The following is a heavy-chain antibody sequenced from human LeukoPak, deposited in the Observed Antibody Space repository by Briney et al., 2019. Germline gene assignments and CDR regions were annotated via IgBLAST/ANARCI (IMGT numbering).Heavy chain of an antibody. D-gene: IGHD3-3*01. CDR1: GGSFSGYY. CDR2: INHSGST. V-gene: IGHV4-34*01. Sequence: SETLSLTCAVYGGSFSGYYWSWIRQPPGKGLEWIGEINHSGSTNYNPSLKSRVTISVDTSKNQFSLKLSSVTAADTAVYCCARGHEWLLFDYWGQGTLVTVSS. CDR3: ARGHEWLLFDY. J-gene: IGHJ4*02.